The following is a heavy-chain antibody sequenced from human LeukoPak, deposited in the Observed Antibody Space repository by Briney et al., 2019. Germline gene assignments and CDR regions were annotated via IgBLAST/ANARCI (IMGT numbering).Heavy chain of an antibody. CDR1: GFTFSSYA. J-gene: IGHJ4*02. Sequence: GGSLRLSCAASGFTFSSYAMSWVRQAPGKGLEWVSAISGSGGSTYYADSVKGRFTISRDNSKNTLYLQMNSLRAEDTAVYYCAKVFSWYSTSSMGYFDYWGQGTLVTVSS. D-gene: IGHD6-13*01. CDR2: ISGSGGST. V-gene: IGHV3-23*01. CDR3: AKVFSWYSTSSMGYFDY.